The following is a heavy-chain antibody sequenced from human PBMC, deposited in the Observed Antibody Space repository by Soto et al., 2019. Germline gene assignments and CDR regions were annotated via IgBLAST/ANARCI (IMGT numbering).Heavy chain of an antibody. CDR2: IYWNDDK. CDR1: GFSLSTIGLG. J-gene: IGHJ4*02. V-gene: IGHV2-5*01. Sequence: QITLKESGPTLVRPTQTLTLTCTFSGFSLSTIGLGVGWIRQPPGKALEWLAIIYWNDDKRDRPSLKARLTITNDTYKKQVVLTMTNMDTVDTATYYCAHMPSGLYLLDYWGQGTLVTVSS. CDR3: AHMPSGLYLLDY. D-gene: IGHD6-19*01.